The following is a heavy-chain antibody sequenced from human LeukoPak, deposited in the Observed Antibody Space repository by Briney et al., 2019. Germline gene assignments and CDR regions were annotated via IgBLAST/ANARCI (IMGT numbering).Heavy chain of an antibody. CDR2: ISSSSSYI. D-gene: IGHD3-10*01. V-gene: IGHV3-21*01. J-gene: IGHJ4*02. CDR1: GFTFSSYS. CDR3: ASDPNYYGSGRSY. Sequence: GGSLRLSCAASGFTFSSYSMNWVRQAPGKGLEWVSSISSSSSYIYYADSVKGRFTISRDNAKNSLYLQMNSLRAEDTAVYYCASDPNYYGSGRSYWGEGTLVTVSS.